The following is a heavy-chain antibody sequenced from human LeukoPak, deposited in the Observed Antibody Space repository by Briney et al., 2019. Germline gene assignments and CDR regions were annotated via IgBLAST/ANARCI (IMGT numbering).Heavy chain of an antibody. CDR3: ARGSGSAFDI. CDR1: GGSISSGVYY. J-gene: IGHJ3*02. Sequence: SETLSLTCTVSGGSISSGVYYWSWIRQHPGKGLEWIGYIYYSGSTYYNPSLKSRVTISVDTSKNQFSLKLSSVTAADTAVYYCARGSGSAFDICGQGTMVTVSS. CDR2: IYYSGST. V-gene: IGHV4-31*03. D-gene: IGHD3-22*01.